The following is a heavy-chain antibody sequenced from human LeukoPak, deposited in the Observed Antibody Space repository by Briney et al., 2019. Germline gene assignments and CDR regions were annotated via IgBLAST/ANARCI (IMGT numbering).Heavy chain of an antibody. V-gene: IGHV3-7*01. Sequence: GGSLRLSCAASGITFSRDWMTWVRQAPGKGLEWVANMRPDGREKYYADSMKGRFTISRDNAKNSLYLQMNSLRAEDTAVYYCARDTRGVFDYWGQGTLVTVSS. D-gene: IGHD3-10*01. CDR3: ARDTRGVFDY. CDR1: GITFSRDW. CDR2: MRPDGREK. J-gene: IGHJ4*02.